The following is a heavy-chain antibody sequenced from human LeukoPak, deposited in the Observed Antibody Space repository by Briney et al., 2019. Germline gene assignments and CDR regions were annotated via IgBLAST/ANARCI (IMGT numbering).Heavy chain of an antibody. CDR1: GGSISSNY. V-gene: IGHV4-59*01. D-gene: IGHD6-19*01. CDR3: ARDTSRAVADY. J-gene: IGHJ4*02. Sequence: SETLSLTCTVSGGSISSNYWSWIRQPPGKGLEWIGYIYYSGSTNYNPSLKSRVTISVDTSKNQFSLKLSSVTAAGTAVYYCARDTSRAVADYWGQGTLVTVSS. CDR2: IYYSGST.